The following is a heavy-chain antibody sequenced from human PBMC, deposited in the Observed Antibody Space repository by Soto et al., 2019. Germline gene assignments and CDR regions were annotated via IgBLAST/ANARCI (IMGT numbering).Heavy chain of an antibody. V-gene: IGHV3-23*01. CDR2: ISGSGGST. CDR1: GFTFSSYA. Sequence: GGSLRLSCAASGFTFSSYAMSWVRQAPGKGLEWVSAISGSGGSTYYADSVKGRFTISRDNSKNTLYLQMNSLRAEDTAVYYCAKDWLAPGIAAAGYFLGEAFGPWGQGTLVTVSS. J-gene: IGHJ5*02. D-gene: IGHD6-13*01. CDR3: AKDWLAPGIAAAGYFLGEAFGP.